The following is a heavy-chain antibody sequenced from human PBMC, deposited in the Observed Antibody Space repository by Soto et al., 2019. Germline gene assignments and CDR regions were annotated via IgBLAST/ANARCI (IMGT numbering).Heavy chain of an antibody. D-gene: IGHD3-10*01. Sequence: GGSLRLSCAASGFTFSSYGMHWVRQAPGKGLEWVAVIWYDGSNKYYADSVKGRFTISRDNSKNTLYLQMNSLRAEDTAVYYCARDPGSGSHIWDENWFDPWGQGTLVTVSS. J-gene: IGHJ5*02. CDR1: GFTFSSYG. V-gene: IGHV3-33*01. CDR2: IWYDGSNK. CDR3: ARDPGSGSHIWDENWFDP.